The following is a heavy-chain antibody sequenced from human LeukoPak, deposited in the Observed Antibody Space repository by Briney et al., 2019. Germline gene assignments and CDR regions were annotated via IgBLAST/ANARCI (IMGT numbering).Heavy chain of an antibody. V-gene: IGHV1-2*02. CDR1: GYTFTGYY. CDR2: INPNSGGT. Sequence: GASVKVSCKASGYTFTGYYMHWVRQAPGQGLEWMGWINPNSGGTNYAQKFQGRVTMTRDTSISTAYMELSRLRSDDTAVYYCARDNLPQWELPAALDYWGQGTLVTVSS. CDR3: ARDNLPQWELPAALDY. J-gene: IGHJ4*02. D-gene: IGHD1-26*01.